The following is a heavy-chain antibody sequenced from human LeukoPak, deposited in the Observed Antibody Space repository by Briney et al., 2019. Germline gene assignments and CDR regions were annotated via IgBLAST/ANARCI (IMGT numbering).Heavy chain of an antibody. V-gene: IGHV1-69*10. Sequence: ASVKVSCKSSGESLSNYLITWVRQAPGQGLEWMGGAIPVLAKSNYAQKFQGRITITADEPTNTAYMELRSLRSEDTAVYYCARDQRTYYLGSGSYYKVGRLDFWGQGTLVTVSS. CDR3: ARDQRTYYLGSGSYYKVGRLDF. CDR2: AIPVLAKS. CDR1: GESLSNYL. D-gene: IGHD3-10*01. J-gene: IGHJ4*02.